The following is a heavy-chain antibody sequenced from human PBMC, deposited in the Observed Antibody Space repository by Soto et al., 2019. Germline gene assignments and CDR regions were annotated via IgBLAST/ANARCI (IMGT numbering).Heavy chain of an antibody. CDR3: VRDRYSSSGWFDP. J-gene: IGHJ5*02. Sequence: SQTRSLTCAISGDSVSSYSAAWNWIRQSPSGCLEWLGRTYYRSRFFSDYAESVKSRIIINPDTSKKQFSLQLKSVTPEDTAVYYCVRDRYSSSGWFDPWGQGTPVTVSS. V-gene: IGHV6-1*01. D-gene: IGHD3-10*01. CDR1: GDSVSSYSAA. CDR2: TYYRSRFFS.